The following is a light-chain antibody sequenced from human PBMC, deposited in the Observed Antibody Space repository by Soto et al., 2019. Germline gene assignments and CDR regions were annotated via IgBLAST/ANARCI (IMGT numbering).Light chain of an antibody. V-gene: IGKV1-5*03. CDR3: QQYNSYPYT. CDR1: QSISSW. J-gene: IGKJ2*01. Sequence: DIQMTQSPSTLSASVGDRVTITCRASQSISSWLAWYQQKPGKAPKLLIYKASSLESGVPSRFSGSGSGTEFTLTIGSLHPDDFATYYCQQYNSYPYTFGQGIKLEIK. CDR2: KAS.